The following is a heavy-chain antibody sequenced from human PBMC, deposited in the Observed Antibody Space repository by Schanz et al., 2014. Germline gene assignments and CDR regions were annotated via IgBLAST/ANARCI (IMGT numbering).Heavy chain of an antibody. J-gene: IGHJ4*02. CDR3: AGGEYQLLYGN. Sequence: QVQLVESGGGVVQPGRSLRLSCAASGITFSSYSMHWVRQAPGKGLEWVAVISFDGGHKYYADSVKGRFTISRDNSKNTLYLQMNSLRAEDTALYYCAGGEYQLLYGNWRQGTLLTVSS. CDR2: ISFDGGHK. D-gene: IGHD2-2*02. V-gene: IGHV3-30*04. CDR1: GITFSSYS.